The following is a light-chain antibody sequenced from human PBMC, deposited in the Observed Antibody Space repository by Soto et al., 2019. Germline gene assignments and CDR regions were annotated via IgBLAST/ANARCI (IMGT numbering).Light chain of an antibody. CDR1: QSVSGN. J-gene: IGKJ1*01. Sequence: EMVLTQSPVTLSVSPGERATLSCRASQSVSGNLVWYQQKPGQAPRLLIYGVSSRATGIPDRFSGSGSGTDFTLTISRVEPEDFAVYFCQHYGDSSWTFGQGSRVEIK. CDR3: QHYGDSSWT. V-gene: IGKV3-20*01. CDR2: GVS.